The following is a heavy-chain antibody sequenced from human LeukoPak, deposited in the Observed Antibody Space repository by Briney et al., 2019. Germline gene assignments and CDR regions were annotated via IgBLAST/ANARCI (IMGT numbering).Heavy chain of an antibody. J-gene: IGHJ4*02. CDR3: AKVQRSDFDMNFDS. Sequence: GGSLRLSCAASGFTFSSYAMNWLRQAPGEGLEWVSTISGSDDRTFYADSVKGRFTISRDNSKNTVYLQMDSLRAGDTAVYYCAKVQRSDFDMNFDSWGQGTLVTVSS. V-gene: IGHV3-23*01. CDR2: ISGSDDRT. D-gene: IGHD5-12*01. CDR1: GFTFSSYA.